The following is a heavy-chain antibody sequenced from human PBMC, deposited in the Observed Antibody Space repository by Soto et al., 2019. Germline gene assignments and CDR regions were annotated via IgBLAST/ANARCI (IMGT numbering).Heavy chain of an antibody. CDR2: IKQDGSEK. J-gene: IGHJ4*02. D-gene: IGHD2-15*01. V-gene: IGHV3-7*01. Sequence: GGSLRLSCAASGFTFSSYWMSRVRQAPGKGLEWVANIKQDGSEKYYVDSVKGRFTISRDNAKNSLYLQMNSLRAEDTAVYYCVSLVVVAATYFDYWGQGTLVTVSS. CDR1: GFTFSSYW. CDR3: VSLVVVAATYFDY.